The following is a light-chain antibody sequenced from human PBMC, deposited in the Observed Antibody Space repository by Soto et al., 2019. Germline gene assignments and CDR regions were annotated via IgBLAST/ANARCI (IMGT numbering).Light chain of an antibody. J-gene: IGLJ2*01. V-gene: IGLV1-40*01. CDR1: SSNIGAGYD. CDR2: GNS. CDR3: QSYDSRLSVV. Sequence: QSVLTQPPSVSGAPGQRVTISCTGSSSNIGAGYDVHWYQQLPGTAPKILIYGNSNRPSGVPDRFSGSKSGTSASLAITGLQAEDEADYYCQSYDSRLSVVFCGGTKLTVL.